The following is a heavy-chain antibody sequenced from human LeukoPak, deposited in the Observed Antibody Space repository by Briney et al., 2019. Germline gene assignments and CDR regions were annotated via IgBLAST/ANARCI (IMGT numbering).Heavy chain of an antibody. CDR1: GFTFSSYR. J-gene: IGHJ4*02. CDR2: IKQDGSEK. D-gene: IGHD6-19*01. CDR3: ARDYSGWYYY. V-gene: IGHV3-7*04. Sequence: PGGSLRLSCAVSGFTFSSYRMSWVRQAPGKGLEWAANIKQDGSEKYYLDSVKGRFTISRDNTKNSLYLQMNSLRAEDTAMYYCARDYSGWYYYRGQGTLVTVSS.